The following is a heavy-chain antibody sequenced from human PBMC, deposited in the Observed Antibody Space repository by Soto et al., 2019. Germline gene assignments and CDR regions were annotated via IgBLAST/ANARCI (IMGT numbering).Heavy chain of an antibody. D-gene: IGHD2-15*01. V-gene: IGHV3-23*01. CDR3: AKDPALGYCSGGSCYSRFATPDY. CDR2: ISGSGGST. J-gene: IGHJ4*02. Sequence: EVQLLESGGGLVQPGGSLRLSCAASGFTFSSYAMSWVRQAPGKGLEWVSAISGSGGSTYYADSVKGRFTISRDNSKNTLYLQMNRLRAEDTAVYYCAKDPALGYCSGGSCYSRFATPDYWGQGTLVTVSS. CDR1: GFTFSSYA.